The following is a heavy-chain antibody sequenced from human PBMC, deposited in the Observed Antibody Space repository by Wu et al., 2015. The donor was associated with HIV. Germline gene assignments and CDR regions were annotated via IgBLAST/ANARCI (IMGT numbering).Heavy chain of an antibody. Sequence: QVQLVQSETEVKKPGSSVKVSCKASGGTFSSYGINWVRQATGQGLEWMGWMNPNTGNTGYAQKFQGRVTMTRNISITTAYMELSSLRSEDTAVYYCVSGDYGSGTYYYYDMDVWGQGTTVTVS. CDR1: GGTFSSYG. J-gene: IGHJ6*02. CDR2: MNPNTGNT. D-gene: IGHD3-10*01. CDR3: VSGDYGSGTYYYYDMDV. V-gene: IGHV1-8*01.